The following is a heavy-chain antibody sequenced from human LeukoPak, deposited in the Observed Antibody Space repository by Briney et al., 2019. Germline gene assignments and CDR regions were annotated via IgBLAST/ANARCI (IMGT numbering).Heavy chain of an antibody. CDR1: GGSISSYY. J-gene: IGHJ5*02. CDR2: IYYSGST. D-gene: IGHD6-19*01. V-gene: IGHV4-59*01. CDR3: AREPDSSGWYFDP. Sequence: SETLSLTCTVSGGSISSYYWSWIRQPPGKGLEWIGYIYYSGSTNYNPSLKSRVTISVDTSKNQFSLKLGSVTAADTAVYYCAREPDSSGWYFDPWGQGTLVTVSS.